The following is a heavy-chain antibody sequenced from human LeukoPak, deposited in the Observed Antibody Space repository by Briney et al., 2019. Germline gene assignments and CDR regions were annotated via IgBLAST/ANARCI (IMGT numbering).Heavy chain of an antibody. CDR3: ARDSRITMVRGVMGY. D-gene: IGHD3-10*01. J-gene: IGHJ4*02. CDR1: GYTFTSYY. CDR2: INPSGSST. Sequence: ASVKVSCKASGYTFTSYYMHWVRQAPGQGLEWMGIINPSGSSTSYAQKFQGRVTMTTDTSTSTAYMELRSLNSEDTAVYYCARDSRITMVRGVMGYWGQGTLVTVSS. V-gene: IGHV1-46*01.